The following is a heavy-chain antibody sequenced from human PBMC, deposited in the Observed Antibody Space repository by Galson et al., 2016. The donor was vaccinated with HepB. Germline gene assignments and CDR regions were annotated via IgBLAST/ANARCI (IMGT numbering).Heavy chain of an antibody. CDR3: ARGNVVLPAGVAYYYYGMDV. CDR2: TIPTFGTA. CDR1: GGTFSSYP. J-gene: IGHJ6*02. V-gene: IGHV1-69*13. D-gene: IGHD2-2*01. Sequence: VKVSCKASGGTFSSYPISWVRQAPGQGLEWMGGTIPTFGTATYAQKFQGRVTITADESTSTTYMQLSSLRSDDTAVYYCARGNVVLPAGVAYYYYGMDVWAKGPRSPSP.